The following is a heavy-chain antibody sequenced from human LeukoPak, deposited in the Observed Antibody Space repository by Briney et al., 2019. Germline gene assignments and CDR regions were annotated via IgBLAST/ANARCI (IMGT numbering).Heavy chain of an antibody. CDR1: GYTFTSYY. CDR2: INPSGGST. Sequence: ASVKVSCKASGYTFTSYYMRWVRQAPGQGLEWMGIINPSGGSTSYAQKFQGRVTMTRDTSTSTVYMELSSLRSEDTAVYYCARADPLYIVLMVYATHLDYWGQGTLVTVSS. D-gene: IGHD2-8*01. J-gene: IGHJ4*02. CDR3: ARADPLYIVLMVYATHLDY. V-gene: IGHV1-46*01.